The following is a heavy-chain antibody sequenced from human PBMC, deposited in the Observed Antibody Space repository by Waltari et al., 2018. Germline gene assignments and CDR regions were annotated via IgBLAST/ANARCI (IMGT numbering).Heavy chain of an antibody. Sequence: EVQLLESGGGLVQPGGSLRLSCAASGFTFSSYAMSWVRQAPGKGLEWVSAVSGSGGSTYYADAVKGRLTSSEDNSKNTLNLQMNSLRAKDTAVYYCAKDINYDFWSGYFDYWGQGTLVTVSS. CDR3: AKDINYDFWSGYFDY. D-gene: IGHD3-3*01. CDR1: GFTFSSYA. J-gene: IGHJ4*02. V-gene: IGHV3-23*01. CDR2: VSGSGGST.